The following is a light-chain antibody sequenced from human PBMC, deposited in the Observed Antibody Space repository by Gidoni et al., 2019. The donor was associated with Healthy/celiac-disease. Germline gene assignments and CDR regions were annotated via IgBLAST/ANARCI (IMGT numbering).Light chain of an antibody. CDR1: QSVSSY. CDR3: QPRSNWPRT. Sequence: IEFPPSPATLSWSPGERASLACRAIQSVSSYLAWYQQKPGQAPSSLINDASNRATGIPARFSGSGSGTDFTLTLSSLAPENFAVYYCQPRSNWPRTFGQGTKVEIK. J-gene: IGKJ1*01. V-gene: IGKV3-11*01. CDR2: DAS.